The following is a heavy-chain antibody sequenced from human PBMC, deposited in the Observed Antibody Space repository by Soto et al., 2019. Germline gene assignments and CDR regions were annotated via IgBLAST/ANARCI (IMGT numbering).Heavy chain of an antibody. Sequence: SETLSLTCTVSGGSISSYYWSWIRQPPGKGLEWIGYIYYSGSTNYNPSLKSRVTISVDTSKNQFSLKLSSVTAADTAVYYCAGLGYCSSTSCRLTYYYYYMDVWGKGTTVTVSS. J-gene: IGHJ6*03. CDR2: IYYSGST. CDR3: AGLGYCSSTSCRLTYYYYYMDV. V-gene: IGHV4-59*01. D-gene: IGHD2-2*01. CDR1: GGSISSYY.